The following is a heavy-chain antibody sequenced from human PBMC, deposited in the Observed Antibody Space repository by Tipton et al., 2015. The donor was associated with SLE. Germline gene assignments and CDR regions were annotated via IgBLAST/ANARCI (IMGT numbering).Heavy chain of an antibody. CDR3: ARSAEYYYGSGHFDY. CDR1: GGSISSGSYY. CDR2: IYTSGST. V-gene: IGHV4-61*09. D-gene: IGHD3-10*01. Sequence: TLSLTCTVSGGSISSGSYYWSWIRQPAGKGLEWIGYIYTSGSTNYNPSLKSRVTISVDTSKNQFSLKLSSVTAADTAVYYCARSAEYYYGSGHFDYWGQGTLVTVSS. J-gene: IGHJ4*02.